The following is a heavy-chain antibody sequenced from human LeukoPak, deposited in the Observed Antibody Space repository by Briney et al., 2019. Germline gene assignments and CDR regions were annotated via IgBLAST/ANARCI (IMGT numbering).Heavy chain of an antibody. CDR2: INWNGGST. J-gene: IGHJ4*02. V-gene: IGHV3-20*04. CDR1: GFTFDDYG. CDR3: ARVVSIAVAGGGPHDY. Sequence: PGGSLRLSCAASGFTFDDYGMSWVRQAPGKGLEWVSGINWNGGSTGYADSVKGRFTISRDNAKNSLYLQMNSLRAEDTALYYCARVVSIAVAGGGPHDYWGQGTLVTVSS. D-gene: IGHD6-19*01.